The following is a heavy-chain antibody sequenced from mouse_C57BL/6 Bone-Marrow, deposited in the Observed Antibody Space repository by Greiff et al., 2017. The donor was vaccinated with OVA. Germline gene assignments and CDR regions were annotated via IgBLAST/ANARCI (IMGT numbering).Heavy chain of an antibody. CDR2: INPNNGGT. CDR1: GYTFTDYY. D-gene: IGHD1-1*01. V-gene: IGHV1-26*01. CDR3: AREDYYGSSYVV. Sequence: EVQLQQSGPKLVKPGASVKISCKASGYTFTDYYMNWVKQSHGKSLEWIGDINPNNGGTSYNQKFKGKATLTVDKSSSTAYMELRSLTSEDSAVYYCAREDYYGSSYVVWGTGTTVTVSS. J-gene: IGHJ1*03.